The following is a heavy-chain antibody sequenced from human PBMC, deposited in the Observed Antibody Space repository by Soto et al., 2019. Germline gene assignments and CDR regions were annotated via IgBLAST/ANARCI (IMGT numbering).Heavy chain of an antibody. CDR3: ARWGVRSFWSGYYFDY. CDR2: INHSGST. J-gene: IGHJ4*02. V-gene: IGHV4-34*01. D-gene: IGHD3-3*01. CDR1: GGSYSGYY. Sequence: SETLSLNCAVYGGSYSGYYWSWIRQPPGKGLEWIGEINHSGSTNYNPSLKSRVTISVDTSKNQFSLKLSSVTAADTAVYYCARWGVRSFWSGYYFDYWGQGTLVTVSS.